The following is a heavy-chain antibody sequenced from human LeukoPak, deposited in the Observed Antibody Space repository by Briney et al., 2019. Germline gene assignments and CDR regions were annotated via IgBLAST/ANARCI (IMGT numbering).Heavy chain of an antibody. CDR3: ARAVAMIVLNDY. CDR1: GYTFTSYG. CDR2: ISAYNGNT. V-gene: IGHV1-18*01. Sequence: ASVKISCKASGYTFTSYGISWVRQAPGQGLEWMGWISAYNGNTNYAQKLQGRVTMTTDTSTSTAYMELRSLRSDDTAVYYCARAVAMIVLNDYWGQGTLVTVSS. J-gene: IGHJ4*02. D-gene: IGHD3-22*01.